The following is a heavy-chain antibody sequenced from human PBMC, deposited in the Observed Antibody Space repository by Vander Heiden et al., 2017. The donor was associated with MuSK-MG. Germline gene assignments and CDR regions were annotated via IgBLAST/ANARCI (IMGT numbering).Heavy chain of an antibody. CDR2: INPNSGGT. V-gene: IGHV1-2*02. J-gene: IGHJ6*02. CDR3: AREFGWEPPEYYYYGMDV. CDR1: GYTFTGYY. D-gene: IGHD1-26*01. Sequence: HVQLVQSGAEVKKPGASVKVSCKASGYTFTGYYMHWVRQAPGQGVEWMGWINPNSGGTNYAQKFQGRVTMTRDTSISTAYMELSRLRSDDTAVYYCAREFGWEPPEYYYYGMDVWGQGTTVTVSS.